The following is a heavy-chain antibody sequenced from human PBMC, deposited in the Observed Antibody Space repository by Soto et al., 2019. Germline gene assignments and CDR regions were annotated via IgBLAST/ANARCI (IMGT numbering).Heavy chain of an antibody. Sequence: WTWIRQPPGKGLEWIGYIYYSGSTNYNPSLKSRVTISVDTSKNQXSLHXXSXTAADTAVYYCARHTSSWYIDYWGQGTLVTVSS. CDR2: IYYSGST. CDR3: ARHTSSWYIDY. D-gene: IGHD6-13*01. J-gene: IGHJ4*02. V-gene: IGHV4-59*08.